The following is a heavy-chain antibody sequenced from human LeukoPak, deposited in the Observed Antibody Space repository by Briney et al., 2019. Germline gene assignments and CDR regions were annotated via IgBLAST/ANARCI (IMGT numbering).Heavy chain of an antibody. Sequence: SVKVSCKASGGTFSSYAISWVRQAPGQGLEWMGGIIPIFGTANYAQKFQGRVTITADESTSTAYMELSSLRSEDTAVYYCARELGYCRSTSCYDYCYYGMDVRGQGTTVTVSS. CDR2: IIPIFGTA. CDR1: GGTFSSYA. J-gene: IGHJ6*02. V-gene: IGHV1-69*13. D-gene: IGHD2-2*01. CDR3: ARELGYCRSTSCYDYCYYGMDV.